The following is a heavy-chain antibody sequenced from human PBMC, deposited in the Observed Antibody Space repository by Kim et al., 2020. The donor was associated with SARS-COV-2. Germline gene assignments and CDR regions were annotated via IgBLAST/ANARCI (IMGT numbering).Heavy chain of an antibody. Sequence: GGSLRLSCAASGFTFSSYGMHWVRQAPGKGLEWVAVISYDGSNKYYADSVKGRFTISRDNSKNTLYLQMNSLRAEDTAVYYCARDAPGDRGYGSYGMDVWGQGTTVTVSS. J-gene: IGHJ6*02. CDR3: ARDAPGDRGYGSYGMDV. V-gene: IGHV3-33*05. CDR1: GFTFSSYG. CDR2: ISYDGSNK. D-gene: IGHD5-18*01.